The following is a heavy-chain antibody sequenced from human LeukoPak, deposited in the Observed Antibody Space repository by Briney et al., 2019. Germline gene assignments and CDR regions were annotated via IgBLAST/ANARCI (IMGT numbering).Heavy chain of an antibody. Sequence: PSETLSLTCTVSGGSISSYYLSWIRQPPGKGLEWIGYIYYSGSTNYNPYLKSRVNISVDTSKNQSSLKLSSVTAADTAVYYCARDVVAAAGGFDPWGQGTLVTVSS. CDR2: IYYSGST. V-gene: IGHV4-59*01. D-gene: IGHD6-13*01. CDR3: ARDVVAAAGGFDP. CDR1: GGSISSYY. J-gene: IGHJ5*02.